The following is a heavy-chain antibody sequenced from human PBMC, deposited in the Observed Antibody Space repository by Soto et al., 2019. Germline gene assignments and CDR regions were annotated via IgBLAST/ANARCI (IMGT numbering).Heavy chain of an antibody. V-gene: IGHV4-4*02. CDR2: IYHSGST. CDR3: ASVRGGYYYAMDV. D-gene: IGHD3-10*02. Sequence: SDTLSLTCAVSGGSISISNWWSWVRQPPGKGLEWIGEIYHSGSTNYNPSLKSRVTISVDKSKNQFSLKLSSVTAADTAVYYCASVRGGYYYAMDVWGQGTTVTVSS. CDR1: GGSISISNW. J-gene: IGHJ6*02.